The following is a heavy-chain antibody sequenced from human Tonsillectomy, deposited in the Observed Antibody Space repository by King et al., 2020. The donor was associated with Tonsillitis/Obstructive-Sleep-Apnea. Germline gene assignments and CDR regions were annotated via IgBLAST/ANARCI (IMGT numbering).Heavy chain of an antibody. CDR1: GFMVSDYY. CDR3: ARGYGDPDWYFDL. CDR2: LSSGSWYT. Sequence: VQLVESGGGLVKPGGSLRLSCAASGFMVSDYYMSWIRQAPGKGLEWVSFLSSGSWYTNFADSVKGRFTISRDNAKNSLYLQMNSLRAEDTAVYYCARGYGDPDWYFDLWGRGTLVTVSS. D-gene: IGHD5-18*01. J-gene: IGHJ2*01. V-gene: IGHV3-11*05.